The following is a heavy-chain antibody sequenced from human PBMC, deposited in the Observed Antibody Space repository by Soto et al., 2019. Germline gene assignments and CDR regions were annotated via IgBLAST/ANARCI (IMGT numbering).Heavy chain of an antibody. Sequence: ASVNVSCKSSGYTFTSYAIHWVRQAPGQRLECMGWINAGNGNTKYSQKFQGRVTITRDTSASTAYMELSSLRSEDTAVYYCASGTYYDFWSGYRFGYYGMDVWSQGTTVTVSS. V-gene: IGHV1-3*01. CDR2: INAGNGNT. J-gene: IGHJ6*02. CDR1: GYTFTSYA. D-gene: IGHD3-3*01. CDR3: ASGTYYDFWSGYRFGYYGMDV.